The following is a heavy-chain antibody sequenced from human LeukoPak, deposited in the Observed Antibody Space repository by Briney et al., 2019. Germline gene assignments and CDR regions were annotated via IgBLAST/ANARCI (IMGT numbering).Heavy chain of an antibody. CDR1: GFTFSSYG. D-gene: IGHD3-16*02. Sequence: QSGGSLRLSCAASGFTFSSYGMSWVRQAPGKGLEWVSAISGSGGSTYYADSVKGRFTISRDNSKNTLYLQMNSLRAEDTAVYYCAKVADYVWGSYRFPFDYWGQGTLVTVSS. J-gene: IGHJ4*02. CDR3: AKVADYVWGSYRFPFDY. CDR2: ISGSGGST. V-gene: IGHV3-23*01.